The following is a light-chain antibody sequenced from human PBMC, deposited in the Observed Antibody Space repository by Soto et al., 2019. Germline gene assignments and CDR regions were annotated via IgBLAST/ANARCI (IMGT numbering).Light chain of an antibody. CDR2: SNN. V-gene: IGLV1-44*01. CDR1: SSNIGSNT. CDR3: AAWDDSLHGFYV. J-gene: IGLJ1*01. Sequence: QSVLTQPPSASGTPGQRVTISCSGGSSNIGSNTVNWYQQLPGTAPKLLIYSNNQRPSGVPERFSGSKSGTSASLAISGLQSEDEADYYCAAWDDSLHGFYVFGTGTKVTVL.